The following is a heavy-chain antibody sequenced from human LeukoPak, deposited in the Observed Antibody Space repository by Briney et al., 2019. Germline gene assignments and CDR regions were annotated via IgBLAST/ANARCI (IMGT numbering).Heavy chain of an antibody. CDR1: GGSISSGSYY. CDR3: ARVYYDFWSGYSVGAFDI. V-gene: IGHV4-61*02. Sequence: SETLSLTCTVSGGSISSGSYYWSWIRQPAGKGLEWIGRIYTSGSTNYNPSLKSRVTISVDTSKNQFSLKLSSVTAADTAVYYCARVYYDFWSGYSVGAFDIWGQGTMVTVSS. CDR2: IYTSGST. D-gene: IGHD3-3*01. J-gene: IGHJ3*02.